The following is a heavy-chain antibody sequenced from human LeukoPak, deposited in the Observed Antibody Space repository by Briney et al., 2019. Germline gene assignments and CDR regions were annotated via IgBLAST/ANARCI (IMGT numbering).Heavy chain of an antibody. V-gene: IGHV1-8*01. J-gene: IGHJ4*02. CDR1: GYTFTSYD. CDR2: MNPNSGNT. CDR3: ARGNVLRYFDWFDY. D-gene: IGHD3-9*01. Sequence: GESLKISCKGSGYTFTSYDINWVRQATGQGLEWMGWMNPNSGNTGYAQKFQGRVTMTRNTSISTAYMELSSLRSEDTAVYYCARGNVLRYFDWFDYWGQGTLVTVSS.